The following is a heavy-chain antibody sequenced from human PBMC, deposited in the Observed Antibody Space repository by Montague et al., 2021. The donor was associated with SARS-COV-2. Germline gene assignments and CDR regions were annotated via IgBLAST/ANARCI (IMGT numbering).Heavy chain of an antibody. Sequence: SETLSLTCAVYGGSFSGYHWSWIRQPPGKGLEWIGEINHSRSTNYNPSLKSRVTISVDTSKNQFSLKLSSVTAAATAVYYCANFPSGYYVSSGYHIWGQGTLVTVSS. CDR1: GGSFSGYH. CDR3: ANFPSGYYVSSGYHI. J-gene: IGHJ4*02. V-gene: IGHV4-34*01. D-gene: IGHD3-22*01. CDR2: INHSRST.